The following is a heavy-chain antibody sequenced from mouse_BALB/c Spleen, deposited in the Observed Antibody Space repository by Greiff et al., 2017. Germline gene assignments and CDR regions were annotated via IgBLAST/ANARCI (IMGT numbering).Heavy chain of an antibody. V-gene: IGHV3-2*02. Sequence: VQLKESGPGLVKPSQSLSLTCTVTGYSITSDYAWNWIRQFPGNKLEWMGYISYSGSTSYNPSLKSRISITRDTSKNQFFLQLNSVTTEDTATYYCARWGVTDYWGQGTTLTVSS. J-gene: IGHJ2*01. CDR1: GYSITSDYA. CDR3: ARWGVTDY. CDR2: ISYSGST. D-gene: IGHD2-2*01.